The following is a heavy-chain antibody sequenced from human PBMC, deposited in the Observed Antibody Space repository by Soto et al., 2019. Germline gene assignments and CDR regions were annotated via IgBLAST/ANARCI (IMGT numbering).Heavy chain of an antibody. CDR3: ARDDDSSGWPGTFDY. CDR2: IWYDGSNK. J-gene: IGHJ4*02. V-gene: IGHV3-33*01. Sequence: QVQLVESGGGVVQPGRSLRLSCAASGFTFSSYGMHWVRQAPGKGLEWVAVIWYDGSNKYYADSVKGRFTISRDNPKNTLYREMNSLGAEDTAVYYCARDDDSSGWPGTFDYWGQGTLVTVSS. CDR1: GFTFSSYG. D-gene: IGHD6-19*01.